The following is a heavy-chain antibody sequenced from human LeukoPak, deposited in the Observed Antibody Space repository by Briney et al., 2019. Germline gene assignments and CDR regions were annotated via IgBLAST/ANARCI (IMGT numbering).Heavy chain of an antibody. CDR3: AGDLYSSSWYGTFDY. D-gene: IGHD6-13*01. Sequence: SETLSLTCTVSGGSISSYYWSWIRQPAGKGLEWIGHIYTSGSTNYNPSLKSRVTMSVDTSTNQFSLKLSSVTAEDTAIYYCAGDLYSSSWYGTFDYWGQGTLVTVSS. CDR2: IYTSGST. CDR1: GGSISSYY. V-gene: IGHV4-4*07. J-gene: IGHJ4*02.